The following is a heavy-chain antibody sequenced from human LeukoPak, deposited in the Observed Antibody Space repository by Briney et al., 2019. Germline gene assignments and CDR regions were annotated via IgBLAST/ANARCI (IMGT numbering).Heavy chain of an antibody. CDR1: GGTFSSYA. D-gene: IGHD3-10*01. J-gene: IGHJ4*02. V-gene: IGHV1-69*06. CDR3: ARDLWFGESHFDF. CDR2: IIPIFGTA. Sequence: SVKVSCKASGGTFSSYAISWVRQAPGQGLEWMGGIIPIFGTANYAQKFQGRVTITADKSTSTAYMELSSLRSEDTAVYYCARDLWFGESHFDFWGQGTRVTVSS.